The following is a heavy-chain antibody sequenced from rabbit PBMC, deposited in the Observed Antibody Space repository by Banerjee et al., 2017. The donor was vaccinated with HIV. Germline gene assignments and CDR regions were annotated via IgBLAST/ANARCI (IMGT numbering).Heavy chain of an antibody. J-gene: IGHJ4*01. CDR3: ARGSYANSGGACLGL. CDR1: GFDFSSGYY. V-gene: IGHV1S40*01. D-gene: IGHD1-1*01. Sequence: QSLEESGGDLVKPGASLTLTCTASGFDFSSGYYMCWVRQAPGKGLEWIGCIAIGSGITYYASWAKGRFTISKTSSTTVTLQMTSLTVADTATYFCARGSYANSGGACLGLWGPGTLVTVS. CDR2: IAIGSGIT.